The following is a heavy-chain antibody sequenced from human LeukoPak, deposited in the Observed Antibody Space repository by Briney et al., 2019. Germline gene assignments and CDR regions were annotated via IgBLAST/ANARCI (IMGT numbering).Heavy chain of an antibody. D-gene: IGHD2-15*01. CDR1: RFTFTSNY. J-gene: IGHJ3*02. V-gene: IGHV3-66*01. CDR2: IYSGGST. CDR3: ARALYCIGGSCYGDTFDI. Sequence: GGSLRLSCAASRFTFTSNYMSWVRQAPGKGLEWVSVIYSGGSTYYADSVKGRFIISRDNSKNTLYLQMNSLRAEDTAVYYCARALYCIGGSCYGDTFDIWGQGTMVTVSS.